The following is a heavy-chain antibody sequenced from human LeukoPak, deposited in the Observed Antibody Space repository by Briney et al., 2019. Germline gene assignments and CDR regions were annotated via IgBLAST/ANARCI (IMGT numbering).Heavy chain of an antibody. CDR3: ARDLAAAGIPFDI. J-gene: IGHJ3*02. CDR2: IYSGGST. V-gene: IGHV3-66*01. D-gene: IGHD6-13*01. CDR1: GFTVSSNY. Sequence: PGGSLRLSCAASGFTVSSNYMSRVRQAPGKGLEWVSVIYSGGSTYYADSVKGRFTISRDNSKNTLYLQMNSLRAEDTAVYYCARDLAAAGIPFDIWGQGTMVTVSS.